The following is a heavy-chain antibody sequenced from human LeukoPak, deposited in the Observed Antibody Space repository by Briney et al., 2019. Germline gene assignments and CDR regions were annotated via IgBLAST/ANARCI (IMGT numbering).Heavy chain of an antibody. J-gene: IGHJ2*01. V-gene: IGHV4-34*01. Sequence: SETLSLTCAVYGGSFSGYYWSWIRQPPGKGLEWIGEINHSGSTNYNPSLKSRVTISVDTSKNQFSLKLSSVTAADTAVYYCARRRQQWLVRPYWYFDLWGRGTLVTVSS. CDR2: INHSGST. CDR3: ARRRQQWLVRPYWYFDL. D-gene: IGHD6-19*01. CDR1: GGSFSGYY.